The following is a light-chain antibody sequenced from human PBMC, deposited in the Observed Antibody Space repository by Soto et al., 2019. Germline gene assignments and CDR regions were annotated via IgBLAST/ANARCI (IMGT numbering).Light chain of an antibody. CDR1: RDIGDS. CDR3: QRYYSYPRRT. V-gene: IGKV1-13*02. CDR2: DAA. Sequence: AIQLTQSASSLSASMGDRVTITCRASRDIGDSLAWYQQEPGKAPKLLIFDAATLQSGVPSRFSGSGSGTDFTLTISCLQSEDFATYYCQRYYSYPRRTFGQGTKVDIK. J-gene: IGKJ1*01.